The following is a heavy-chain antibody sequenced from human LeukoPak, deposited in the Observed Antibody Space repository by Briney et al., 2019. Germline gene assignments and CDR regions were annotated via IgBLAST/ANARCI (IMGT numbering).Heavy chain of an antibody. D-gene: IGHD6-13*01. CDR2: ISSSGSTI. CDR1: GFTFSSYA. CDR3: ARESPYSSHFDY. J-gene: IGHJ4*02. Sequence: GGSLRLSCAASGFTFSSYAMSWVRQAPGKGLEWVSAISSSGSTIYYADSVKGRFTISRDNAKNSLYLQMNSLRAEDTAVYYCARESPYSSHFDYWGQGTLVTVSS. V-gene: IGHV3-48*03.